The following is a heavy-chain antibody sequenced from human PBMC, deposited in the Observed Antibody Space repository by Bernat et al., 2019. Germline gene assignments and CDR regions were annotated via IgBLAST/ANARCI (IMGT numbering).Heavy chain of an antibody. Sequence: EVQLVESGGDLVQPGGSLSLSCAASGYAFSCCAVTWVRQAPGNGLEWVTTISNGGGNTDSPDTGKGRFTISRDNSNNTLFLQRNSVRVDDTAIYYCARGAGMEANNWYFDLWGRGTLVTVSS. CDR2: ISNGGGNT. D-gene: IGHD3-3*01. CDR1: GYAFSCCA. CDR3: ARGAGMEANNWYFDL. J-gene: IGHJ2*01. V-gene: IGHV3-23*04.